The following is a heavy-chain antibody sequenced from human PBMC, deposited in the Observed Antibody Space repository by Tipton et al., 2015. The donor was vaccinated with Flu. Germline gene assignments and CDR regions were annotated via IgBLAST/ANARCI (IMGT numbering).Heavy chain of an antibody. Sequence: TLSLTCTVSGGSISSSSYYWGWIRQPPGKVLEWIGSIYYSGSTYYNPSLKSRVTISVDTSKNQFSLKLSSVTAADTAVYYCARVAGYSGSYRDAFDIWGQGTMVTVSS. CDR1: GGSISSSSYY. CDR2: IYYSGST. CDR3: ARVAGYSGSYRDAFDI. V-gene: IGHV4-39*07. J-gene: IGHJ3*02. D-gene: IGHD1-26*01.